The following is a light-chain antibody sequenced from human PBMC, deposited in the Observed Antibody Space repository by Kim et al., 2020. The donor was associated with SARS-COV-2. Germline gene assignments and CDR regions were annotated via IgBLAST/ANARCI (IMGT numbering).Light chain of an antibody. V-gene: IGLV2-8*01. CDR1: STDVGVYTY. CDR3: SSYAGSNGVV. J-gene: IGLJ2*01. CDR2: EVT. Sequence: QSALTQPPSASGSLGQSVTISCTGTSTDVGVYTYVSWYQQHTGKAPKLIIYEVTKRPSGVPARFSGSKSDNTASLTVSGLQAEDEADYYCSSYAGSNGVVFGGGTKVTVL.